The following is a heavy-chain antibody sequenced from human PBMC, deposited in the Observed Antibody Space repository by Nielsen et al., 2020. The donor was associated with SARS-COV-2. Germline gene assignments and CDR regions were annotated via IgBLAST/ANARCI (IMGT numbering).Heavy chain of an antibody. J-gene: IGHJ4*02. V-gene: IGHV3-11*01. CDR3: VRGRRVGTTIFEY. CDR2: ISGSGSSR. CDR1: GFTFSNAW. Sequence: GESLKISCAASGFTFSNAWMSWVRQAPGKGLEWVAYISGSGSSRFYADSVKGRFTISRDNAKNSLYLQMNSLRAEDTALYYCVRGRRVGTTIFEYWGQGTLVTVSS. D-gene: IGHD1-26*01.